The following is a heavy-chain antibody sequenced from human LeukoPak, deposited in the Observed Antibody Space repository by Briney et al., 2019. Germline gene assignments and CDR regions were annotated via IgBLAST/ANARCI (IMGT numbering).Heavy chain of an antibody. CDR2: ISHDGSKI. CDR1: GFTFFSYG. J-gene: IGHJ4*02. V-gene: IGHV3-30*03. CDR3: AREVPWYYFDY. Sequence: GGSLRLSCAASGFTFFSYGMHWVRQAPGKGLEWVAVISHDGSKIHYGNSVKGRFTISRDNSKNTLYLQMNSLRAEDTAVYYCAREVPWYYFDYWGQGTLVTVSS. D-gene: IGHD2-8*02.